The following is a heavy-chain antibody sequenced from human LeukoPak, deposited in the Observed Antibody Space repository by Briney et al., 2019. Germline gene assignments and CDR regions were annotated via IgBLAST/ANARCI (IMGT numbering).Heavy chain of an antibody. J-gene: IGHJ6*03. D-gene: IGHD5-12*01. CDR2: IYYSGST. V-gene: IGHV4-39*07. CDR1: GGSISSSSYY. CDR3: AKGSGYEAQYYYYYMDV. Sequence: SETLSLTCTVSGGSISSSSYYWGWIRQPPGKGLEWIGSIYYSGSTYYNPSLKSRVTISVDTSKKQFSLKLSSVTAADTAVYYCAKGSGYEAQYYYYYMDVWGKGTTVTISS.